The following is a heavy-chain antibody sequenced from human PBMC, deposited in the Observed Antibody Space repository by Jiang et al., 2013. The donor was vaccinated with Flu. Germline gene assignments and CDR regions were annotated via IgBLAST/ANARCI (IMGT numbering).Heavy chain of an antibody. CDR2: IYASGST. J-gene: IGHJ4*02. CDR1: GGSISSYF. CDR3: ARGGFCSGGGCYDY. D-gene: IGHD2-15*01. V-gene: IGHV4-4*07. Sequence: PGLVKPSETLSLTCAVSGGSISSYFWSWIRQPAGKGLEWIGRIYASGSTNYNPSLKSRVTMSEDTSKNQFSLKLSSVTAADTAVYYCARGGFCSGGGCYDYWGQGTLVTVSS.